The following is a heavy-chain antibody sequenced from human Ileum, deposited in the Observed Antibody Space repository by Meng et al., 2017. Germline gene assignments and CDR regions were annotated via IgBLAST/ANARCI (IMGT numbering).Heavy chain of an antibody. D-gene: IGHD3-22*01. CDR2: FSGNGGST. CDR1: GFIFNTYA. J-gene: IGHJ6*02. V-gene: IGHV3-23*01. Sequence: GESLKISCVASGFIFNTYAMTWVRQAPGKGLEWVSTFSGNGGSTYYADSVKGRFTISRDTSKNTLYLDMNSLRAEDTAVYYCARTPLYHSSGYYYGLYYYGMDVWGPGTTVTVSS. CDR3: ARTPLYHSSGYYYGLYYYGMDV.